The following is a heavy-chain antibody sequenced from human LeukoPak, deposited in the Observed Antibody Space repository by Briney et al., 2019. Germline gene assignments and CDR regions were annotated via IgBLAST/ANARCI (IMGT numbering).Heavy chain of an antibody. D-gene: IGHD3-22*01. CDR1: GGTFSSYA. CDR2: IIPIFGTA. Sequence: GASVKVSCKASGGTFSSYAISWVRQAPGQGLEWMGRIIPIFGTANYAQKFQGRVTITTDESTSTAYMELSSLRSEDTAVYYCAREMYYDSSGYYSRLFDYWGQGTLVTVSS. V-gene: IGHV1-69*05. CDR3: AREMYYDSSGYYSRLFDY. J-gene: IGHJ4*02.